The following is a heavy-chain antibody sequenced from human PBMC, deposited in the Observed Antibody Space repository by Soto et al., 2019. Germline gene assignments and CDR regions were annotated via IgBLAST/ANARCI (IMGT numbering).Heavy chain of an antibody. J-gene: IGHJ4*02. CDR2: INPNGGIT. CDR1: GYTFTHYY. V-gene: IGHV1-46*01. D-gene: IGHD5-18*01. Sequence: SVKVSFKASGYTFTHYYIHWVRQAPGQGLEWMGIINPNGGITTYAQKFRAGFSMTRDTSTSTVYLELSSLRSEDSAVYYCATSVNSAMAFDYWGQGTLVTVSS. CDR3: ATSVNSAMAFDY.